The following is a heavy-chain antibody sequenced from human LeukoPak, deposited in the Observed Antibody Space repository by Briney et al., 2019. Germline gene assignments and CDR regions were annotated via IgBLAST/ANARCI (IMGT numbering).Heavy chain of an antibody. CDR2: ISYDGSNK. Sequence: PGGSLRLSCAASGFTLSSYAMHWVRQAPGKGLEWVAVISYDGSNKYYADSVKGRFTISRDNSKNTLYLQMNSLRAEDTAVYYCARGPPPFSSSWYNAGFDPWGQGTLVTVSS. CDR1: GFTLSSYA. V-gene: IGHV3-30-3*01. D-gene: IGHD6-13*01. J-gene: IGHJ5*02. CDR3: ARGPPPFSSSWYNAGFDP.